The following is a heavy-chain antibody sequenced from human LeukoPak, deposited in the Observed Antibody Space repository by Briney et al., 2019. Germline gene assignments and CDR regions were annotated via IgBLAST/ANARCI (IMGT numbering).Heavy chain of an antibody. Sequence: SETLSLTCTVSGGSISSYYWSWIRQPPGKGLEWIGYIYYSGSTNYNPSLKSRVTISVDASKNQFSLKLSSVTAADTAVYYCARAGAVAGRGWFDPWGQGTLVTVSS. CDR1: GGSISSYY. D-gene: IGHD6-19*01. J-gene: IGHJ5*02. CDR2: IYYSGST. V-gene: IGHV4-59*01. CDR3: ARAGAVAGRGWFDP.